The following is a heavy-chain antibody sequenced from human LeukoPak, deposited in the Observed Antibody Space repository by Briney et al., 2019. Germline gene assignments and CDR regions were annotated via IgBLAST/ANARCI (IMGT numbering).Heavy chain of an antibody. Sequence: SETLSLTCAVYGGSFSGYYWSWIRQPPGKGLEWIGEINHSGSTNYNPSLKSRVTISVDKSKNQFSLKLSSVTAADTAVYYCARFWGSYRYTYYYDYWGQGTLVTVSS. CDR1: GGSFSGYY. CDR3: ARFWGSYRYTYYYDY. CDR2: INHSGST. V-gene: IGHV4-34*01. J-gene: IGHJ4*02. D-gene: IGHD3-16*02.